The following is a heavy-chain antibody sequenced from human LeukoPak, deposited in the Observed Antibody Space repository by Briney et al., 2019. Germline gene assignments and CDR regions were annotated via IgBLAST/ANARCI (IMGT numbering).Heavy chain of an antibody. CDR2: INQDGSEQ. CDR3: VRDRGNHVTDY. Sequence: GGSLRLSCAASGFTFSSYWMTWVRQAPGKGLEWVANINQDGSEQYYVDSLKGRFTISRDNAKNSLYLQINSLRAEDTALYYCVRDRGNHVTDYWGQGTLVTVSS. V-gene: IGHV3-7*01. CDR1: GFTFSSYW. D-gene: IGHD1-14*01. J-gene: IGHJ4*02.